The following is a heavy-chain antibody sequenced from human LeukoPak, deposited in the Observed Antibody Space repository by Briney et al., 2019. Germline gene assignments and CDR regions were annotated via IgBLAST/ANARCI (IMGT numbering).Heavy chain of an antibody. CDR1: GFTFSSYS. J-gene: IGHJ4*02. Sequence: PGGSLRLSCAASGFTFSSYSMNWVRQAPGKGLEWVSSISSSSSYIYYADSVKGRFTISRDHAKNSLYLQMNSLRAEDTAVYYCAREFAGATSRYFDYWGQGTLVTVSS. CDR3: AREFAGATSRYFDY. CDR2: ISSSSSYI. D-gene: IGHD1-26*01. V-gene: IGHV3-21*01.